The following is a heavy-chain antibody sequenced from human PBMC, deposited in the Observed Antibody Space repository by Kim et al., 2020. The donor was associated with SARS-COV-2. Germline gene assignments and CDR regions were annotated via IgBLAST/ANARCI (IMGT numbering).Heavy chain of an antibody. CDR3: ARDSPRGFDP. V-gene: IGHV6-1*01. Sequence: YYDYAVSVQSSKPINPDTSKNQFSLQLNSVTPEDTAVYYCARDSPRGFDPWGQGTLVTVSS. J-gene: IGHJ5*02. CDR2: YY.